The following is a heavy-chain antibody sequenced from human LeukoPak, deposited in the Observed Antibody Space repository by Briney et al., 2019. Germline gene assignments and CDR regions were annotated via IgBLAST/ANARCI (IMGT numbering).Heavy chain of an antibody. D-gene: IGHD3-10*01. Sequence: SETLSLTCAVYGGSFSGYYWSWIRQPPGKGLEWIGGINHSGSTNYNPSLKSRVTISVDTSKNQFSLKLSSVTAADTAVYYCARVWFGETTQYYFDYWGQGTLVTVSS. J-gene: IGHJ4*02. CDR1: GGSFSGYY. CDR2: INHSGST. CDR3: ARVWFGETTQYYFDY. V-gene: IGHV4-34*01.